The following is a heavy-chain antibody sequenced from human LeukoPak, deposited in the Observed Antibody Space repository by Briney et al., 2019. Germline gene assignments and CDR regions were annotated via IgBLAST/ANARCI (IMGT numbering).Heavy chain of an antibody. V-gene: IGHV5-51*01. CDR1: GYSFTSYW. CDR2: IYPGDSDT. CDR3: AATYCSSTSCRDAFDI. Sequence: GESLKISCKGSGYSFTSYWIGWVRQMPGKGLEWMGIIYPGDSDTRYSPSFQGQVTISADKSISTAYLQWSSLKASDTAMYYCAATYCSSTSCRDAFDIWGQGTMATVSS. D-gene: IGHD2-2*01. J-gene: IGHJ3*02.